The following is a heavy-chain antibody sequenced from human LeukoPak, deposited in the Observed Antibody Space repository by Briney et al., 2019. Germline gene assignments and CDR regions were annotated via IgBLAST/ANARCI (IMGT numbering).Heavy chain of an antibody. CDR1: GFTFSSSW. CDR2: INPEGSQT. Sequence: GESLRLSCAASGFTFSSSWMNWVRQAPGKGLQWVGNINPEGSQTRFVDSVMGRFTMSKDDAKNSLYLQMNSLRVEDTAVFYCAAWTDRGYNFWGQGTVVTVSS. J-gene: IGHJ4*02. D-gene: IGHD5-24*01. V-gene: IGHV3-7*01. CDR3: AAWTDRGYNF.